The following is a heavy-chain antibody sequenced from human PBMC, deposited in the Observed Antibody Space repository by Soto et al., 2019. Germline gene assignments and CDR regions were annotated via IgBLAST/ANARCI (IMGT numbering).Heavy chain of an antibody. CDR1: GVSISSGNW. V-gene: IGHV4-4*02. CDR2: IFHDGTA. CDR3: ARGSTGLTYYDFWSGYYGWFDP. D-gene: IGHD3-3*01. J-gene: IGHJ5*02. Sequence: ASETLSLTCAVSGVSISSGNWWTWVRQTPQRGLEYIGEIFHDGTANYYPSFERRVAISVDTSKNQFSLKLTSVTAADTAVYYCARGSTGLTYYDFWSGYYGWFDPWGQGTLVTVSS.